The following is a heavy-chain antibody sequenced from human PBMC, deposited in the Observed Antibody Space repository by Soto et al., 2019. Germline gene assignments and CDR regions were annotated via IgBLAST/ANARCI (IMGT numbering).Heavy chain of an antibody. CDR2: IFHTGGT. V-gene: IGHV4-4*02. Sequence: QVQLQESGPGLVKPSETLSLTCTVSSDSIAGENWWSWVRQPPGMGLGWIGEIFHTGGTNYNRSLKSRVTMEVDKSKNQFSLKLISATAADTAVYYCARVFSSGSGWMYYFDFWGQGTLVSVSS. CDR3: ARVFSSGSGWMYYFDF. J-gene: IGHJ4*02. CDR1: SDSIAGENW. D-gene: IGHD6-25*01.